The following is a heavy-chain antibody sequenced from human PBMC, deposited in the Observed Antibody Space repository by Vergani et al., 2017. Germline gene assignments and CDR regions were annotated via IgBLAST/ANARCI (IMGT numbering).Heavy chain of an antibody. CDR1: GFTLSPYA. V-gene: IGHV3-23*01. D-gene: IGHD1-26*01. J-gene: IGHJ4*02. CDR3: VKDAGSYENFFDT. CDR2: FTGGGAST. Sequence: EVQLLESGGSLKQPGGSVRLSCAASGFTLSPYAVHWVRQAPGKGLEWVSAFTGGGASTYYADSVKGRYILSRDNSRDTLYLQRNSLRPEDTATYYCVKDAGSYENFFDTGAQGTWVTVSS.